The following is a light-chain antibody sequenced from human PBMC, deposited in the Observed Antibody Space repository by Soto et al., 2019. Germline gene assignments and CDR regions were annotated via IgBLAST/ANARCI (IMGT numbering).Light chain of an antibody. CDR2: DVS. V-gene: IGLV2-14*01. CDR1: SSDGGGYNY. CDR3: SSYTSSSTYV. J-gene: IGLJ1*01. Sequence: QSVLTQPASVSGSPGQSITIYCTGTSSDGGGYNYVSWYQQHPGKAPKLMIYDVSNRPSGVSNRFSGSKSGNTASLTISGLQAEDEADYYCSSYTSSSTYVFGTGTKVTVL.